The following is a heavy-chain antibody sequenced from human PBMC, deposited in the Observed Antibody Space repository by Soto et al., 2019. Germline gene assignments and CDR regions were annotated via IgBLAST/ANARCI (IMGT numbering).Heavy chain of an antibody. CDR1: GFTFSSYW. CDR2: INSDGSST. V-gene: IGHV3-74*01. Sequence: GGSLRLSCAASGFTFSSYWTHWVRQAPGKGLVWVSRINSDGSSTSYADSVKGRFTISRDNAKNTLYLQMNSLRAEDTAVDYCASALARGELQHDDFDFWGQGTMVTVSS. CDR3: ASALARGELQHDDFDF. D-gene: IGHD1-26*01. J-gene: IGHJ3*01.